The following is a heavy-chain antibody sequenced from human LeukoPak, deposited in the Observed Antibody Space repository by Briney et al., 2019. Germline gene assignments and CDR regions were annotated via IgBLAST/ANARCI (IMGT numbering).Heavy chain of an antibody. CDR1: GFVFSDYW. V-gene: IGHV3-7*03. CDR2: IKHDGSEK. CDR3: ARPTNHAFDS. Sequence: GGSLRLSCAASGFVFSDYWMSWVRQTPGKGLEWVANIKHDGSEKYYVDSVKGRFSISKDTAKSSLHLQMNSLRAEDTAMYYCARPTNHAFDSWGQGTLDTVSS. J-gene: IGHJ5*01.